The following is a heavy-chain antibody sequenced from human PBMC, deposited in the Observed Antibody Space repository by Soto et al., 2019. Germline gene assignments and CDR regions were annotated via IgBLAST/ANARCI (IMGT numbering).Heavy chain of an antibody. CDR2: ISYDGSNK. Sequence: GGSLRLSCAASGFTFSSYAMSWVRQAPGKGLEWVAVISYDGSNKYYADSVKGRFTISRDNSKNTLYLQMNSLRAEDTAVYYCARHTTAAGIDYWGQGTLVTVSS. CDR3: ARHTTAAGIDY. J-gene: IGHJ4*02. V-gene: IGHV3-30-3*01. CDR1: GFTFSSYA. D-gene: IGHD6-13*01.